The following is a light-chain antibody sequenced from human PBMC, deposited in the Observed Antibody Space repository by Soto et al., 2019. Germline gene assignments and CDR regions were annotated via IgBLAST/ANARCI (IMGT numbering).Light chain of an antibody. CDR2: GAS. J-gene: IGKJ5*01. CDR1: QSVRNNN. V-gene: IGKV3-20*01. Sequence: EIVLTQSPGTLSLSPGERATLSGRASQSVRNNNLNWYQQKAGQAPRLLIYGASIRATGIPDRFSGSGSGTDFTLTISRLEPEDFALYFCQQYGSSAPITFGQGTRLEI. CDR3: QQYGSSAPIT.